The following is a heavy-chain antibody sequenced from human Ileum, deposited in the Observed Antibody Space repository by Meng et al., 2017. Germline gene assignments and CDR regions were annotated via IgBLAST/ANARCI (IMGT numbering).Heavy chain of an antibody. J-gene: IGHJ4*02. Sequence: QVQLQASGHGRVKPSGTLSLTCVVSGVSISSAIWWGWVRQPPGKGLEWIGEIFQSGSTNYNPSLKSRVSISVDKSKNHLSLSLSSVTAADTAVYYCAKAAAYNLDIWGQGALVTVSS. V-gene: IGHV4-4*02. CDR1: GVSISSAIW. CDR3: AKAAAYNLDI. D-gene: IGHD1-14*01. CDR2: IFQSGST.